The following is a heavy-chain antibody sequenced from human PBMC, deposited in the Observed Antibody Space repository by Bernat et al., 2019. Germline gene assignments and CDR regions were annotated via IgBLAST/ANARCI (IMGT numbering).Heavy chain of an antibody. CDR1: GGSISSSNW. J-gene: IGHJ3*02. Sequence: QLQLQESGPGLVKPSETLSLTCAVSGGSISSSNWWSWVRQPPGKGLEWIGEIYHSGSTNYNPSFKSRVTISVDTSKNQFSLSLSSVTAADAAVFYCARHYYDSTGYYAFISWGQGTRVTVCS. CDR3: ARHYYDSTGYYAFIS. D-gene: IGHD3-22*01. CDR2: IYHSGST. V-gene: IGHV4-4*02.